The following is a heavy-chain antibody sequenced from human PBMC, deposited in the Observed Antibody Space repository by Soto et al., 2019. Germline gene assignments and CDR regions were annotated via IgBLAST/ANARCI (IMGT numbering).Heavy chain of an antibody. V-gene: IGHV3-74*01. CDR1: GFTFTNYW. D-gene: IGHD2-15*01. CDR3: TTVVEY. Sequence: EVQLVQSGGGSVQPGGSLRLSCAASGFTFTNYWMHWVRQVPGKGLVWVSRIDGVGTGTSYSDSVRGRFTISRDNAENTLYLKLNSLRAEDTAVYYCTTVVEYWGQGTMITVSS. J-gene: IGHJ4*02. CDR2: IDGVGTGT.